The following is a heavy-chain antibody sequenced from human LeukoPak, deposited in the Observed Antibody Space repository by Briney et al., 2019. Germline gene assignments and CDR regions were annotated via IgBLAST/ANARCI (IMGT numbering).Heavy chain of an antibody. CDR2: IYGRGGT. V-gene: IGHV4-4*07. D-gene: IGHD6-13*01. J-gene: IGHJ4*02. CDR1: GGSVSSYY. CDR3: ARDSLGITAVGNY. Sequence: PSQTLSLTCTVSGGSVSSYYCSWIRQPAGKGLEWIGRIYGRGGTNYNPYLKSRVTMSLDTSKNQFSLKLTSVTAADTAVYYCARDSLGITAVGNYWGQGTLVTVSS.